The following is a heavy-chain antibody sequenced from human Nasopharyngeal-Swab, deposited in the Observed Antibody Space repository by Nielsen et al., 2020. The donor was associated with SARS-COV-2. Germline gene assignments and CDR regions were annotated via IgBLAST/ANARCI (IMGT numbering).Heavy chain of an antibody. J-gene: IGHJ2*01. CDR1: GFSVSSNY. V-gene: IGHV3-53*01. CDR3: ARDKYYDFWSGSNEGWYFDL. Sequence: GESLKISCKASGFSVSSNYMSWVRQAPGKGLEWVSVFYRGGSTYYADSVKDRFTISRDTSKNTLYLQVNSLRAEDTAVYYCARDKYYDFWSGSNEGWYFDLWGRGTLVTVSS. CDR2: FYRGGST. D-gene: IGHD3-3*01.